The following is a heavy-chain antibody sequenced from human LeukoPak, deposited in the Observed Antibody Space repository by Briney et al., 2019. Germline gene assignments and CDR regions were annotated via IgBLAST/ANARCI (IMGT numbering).Heavy chain of an antibody. Sequence: GGSLRLSCAVSGFTFTNYWMTWVRQAPGKELEWVANIEQDGSDKYYVDSVVGRFTISRDNAQNLLYLHMNSLRAEDTGVYYCAKSGGFFDTWGQGTLVTVSS. D-gene: IGHD1-26*01. CDR3: AKSGGFFDT. CDR1: GFTFTNYW. J-gene: IGHJ4*02. V-gene: IGHV3-7*01. CDR2: IEQDGSDK.